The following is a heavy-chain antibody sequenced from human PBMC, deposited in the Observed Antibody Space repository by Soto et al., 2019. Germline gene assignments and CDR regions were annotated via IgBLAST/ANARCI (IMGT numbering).Heavy chain of an antibody. CDR3: ARQQLWSDYYGMDV. CDR2: ISGSGDST. CDR1: GFTFSSYGMTFSSYA. J-gene: IGHJ6*02. Sequence: PGGSLRLSCAASGFTFSSYGMTFSSYAMSWVRQAPGKGLKWVSTISGSGDSTYYADSVKGRFTISRDNSKNTLFLQMNSLRAEDTAVYYCARQQLWSDYYGMDVWGQGTTVTVSS. V-gene: IGHV3-23*01. D-gene: IGHD5-18*01.